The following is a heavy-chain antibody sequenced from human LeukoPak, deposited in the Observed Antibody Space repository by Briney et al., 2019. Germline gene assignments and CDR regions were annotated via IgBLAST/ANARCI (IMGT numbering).Heavy chain of an antibody. Sequence: SETLSLTCIVSGCSISSYYWSWIRQPAGKGLEWIGRIYTSWSTNYNPSLKSRVTMSVDTSKNQFSLKLSSVTAADTAVYYCARDKQLSRFDYWGQGTLVTVSS. V-gene: IGHV4-4*07. CDR2: IYTSWST. J-gene: IGHJ4*02. CDR3: ARDKQLSRFDY. D-gene: IGHD5-18*01. CDR1: GCSISSYY.